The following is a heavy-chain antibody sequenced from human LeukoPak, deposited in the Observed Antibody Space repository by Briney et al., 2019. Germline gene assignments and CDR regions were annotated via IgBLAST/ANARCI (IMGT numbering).Heavy chain of an antibody. CDR1: GGTFSSYA. V-gene: IGHV1-69*13. CDR3: AREEREYCGGDCNDAFDI. J-gene: IGHJ3*02. D-gene: IGHD2-21*02. Sequence: GASVKVSFKASGGTFSSYAISWVRQAPGQGLEWMGGIIPIFGTANYAQKFQGRVTITADESTSTAYMELSSLRSEDTAVYYCAREEREYCGGDCNDAFDIWGQGTMVTVSS. CDR2: IIPIFGTA.